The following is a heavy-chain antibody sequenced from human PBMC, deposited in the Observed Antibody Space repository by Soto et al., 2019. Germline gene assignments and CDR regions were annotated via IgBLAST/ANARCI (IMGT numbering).Heavy chain of an antibody. V-gene: IGHV4-38-2*01. J-gene: IGHJ6*02. D-gene: IGHD2-2*01. CDR2: IYHSGTT. CDR3: ARLRDTRWNYHGMDV. CDR1: GDSISSGYY. Sequence: ETLSLTCAVSGDSISSGYYWAWIRQPPGKGLEWVASIYHSGTTYYNPSLTSRVTISVDTSKNQFSLKLSSVTAADTAVYYCARLRDTRWNYHGMDVWGQGTTVTVSS.